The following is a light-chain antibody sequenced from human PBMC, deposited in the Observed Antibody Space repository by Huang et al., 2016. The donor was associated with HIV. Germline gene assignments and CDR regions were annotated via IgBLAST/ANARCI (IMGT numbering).Light chain of an antibody. V-gene: IGKV3-15*01. CDR3: QHYSNWPPLT. J-gene: IGKJ4*01. Sequence: IILTQSPATLSVSPGQGATLSCRACQSLGTNLAWDQQGPGQAPRLLVYGASTRATGVPVRFSGSGSGTQFNLTLSSLQSEDFATYYCQHYSNWPPLTFGGGTKVDI. CDR1: QSLGTN. CDR2: GAS.